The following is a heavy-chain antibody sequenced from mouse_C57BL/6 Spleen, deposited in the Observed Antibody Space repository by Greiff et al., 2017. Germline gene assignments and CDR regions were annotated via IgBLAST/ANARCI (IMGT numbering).Heavy chain of an antibody. V-gene: IGHV7-3*01. CDR2: IRNKANGYTT. J-gene: IGHJ4*01. Sequence: EVKLMESGGGLVQPGGSLSLSCAASGFTFTDYYMSWVRQPPGKALEWLGFIRNKANGYTTEYSASVKGRFTISRDNSQSILYLQMNALRAEDSATYYCARLGADGDAMDDWGQGTSVTVSS. CDR3: ARLGADGDAMDD. CDR1: GFTFTDYY.